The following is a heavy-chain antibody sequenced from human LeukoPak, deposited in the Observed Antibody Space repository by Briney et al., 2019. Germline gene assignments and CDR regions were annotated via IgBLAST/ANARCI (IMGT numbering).Heavy chain of an antibody. CDR3: ARGGSVVATIFPFDY. D-gene: IGHD5-12*01. J-gene: IGHJ4*02. CDR2: INHSGST. V-gene: IGHV4-34*01. CDR1: GGSFSGYY. Sequence: SETLSLTCAVYGGSFSGYYWSWIRQPPGKGLEWIGEINHSGSTNYNPSLKSRVTISVDTSKNHFSLKLSSVTAADTAVYYCARGGSVVATIFPFDYWGQGTLVTVSS.